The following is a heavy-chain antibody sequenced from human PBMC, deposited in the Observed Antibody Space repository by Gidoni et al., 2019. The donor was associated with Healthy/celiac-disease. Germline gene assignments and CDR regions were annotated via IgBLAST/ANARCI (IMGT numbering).Heavy chain of an antibody. CDR3: ARGYSGSYPLDY. CDR2: ISSSSSYI. CDR1: GFTFSSYS. Sequence: EVQLVESGGGLVKPGGSLRLSCAASGFTFSSYSMNWVRQAPGKGLEWVSSISSSSSYIYYADSGKGRFTISRDNAKNSLYLQMNSLRAEDTAVYYCARGYSGSYPLDYWGQGTLVTVSS. V-gene: IGHV3-21*01. J-gene: IGHJ4*02. D-gene: IGHD1-26*01.